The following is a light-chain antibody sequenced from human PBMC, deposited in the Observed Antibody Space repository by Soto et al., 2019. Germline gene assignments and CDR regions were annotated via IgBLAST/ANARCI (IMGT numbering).Light chain of an antibody. Sequence: DIQMTQSPSSLSASVGDSVTITCRASPSISTYLKWYQQKSGNAPKLLIYDVSTLQTGVPSRFSGSGSGTDFTLTISSLQPEDFATYYCQQSYISPRTFGQGTKVEIK. CDR3: QQSYISPRT. CDR2: DVS. V-gene: IGKV1-39*01. J-gene: IGKJ1*01. CDR1: PSISTY.